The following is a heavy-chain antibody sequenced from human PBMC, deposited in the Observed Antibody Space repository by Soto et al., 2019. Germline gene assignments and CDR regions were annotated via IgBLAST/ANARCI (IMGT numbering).Heavy chain of an antibody. CDR2: IKDKNGGATT. Sequence: GASLRLSCAASGFTFISAWMNWVRQAPGKGLEWVGRIKDKNGGATTDHAAPVKGRFIISRDDSENTLYLQMDSLTTEDTAIYYCTADLPGHGGGFEFDYWGQGTLVTVSS. CDR3: TADLPGHGGGFEFDY. V-gene: IGHV3-15*07. CDR1: GFTFISAW. J-gene: IGHJ4*01. D-gene: IGHD2-15*01.